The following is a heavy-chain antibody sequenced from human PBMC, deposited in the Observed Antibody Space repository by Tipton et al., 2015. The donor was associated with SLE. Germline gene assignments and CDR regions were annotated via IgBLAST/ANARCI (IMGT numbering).Heavy chain of an antibody. J-gene: IGHJ4*02. D-gene: IGHD1-1*01. Sequence: TLSLTCTVSGASISPYYWSWIRQSPGKGLEWIGYISSSGSTSYNPSLKSRVTISVDTSKNQFSLKLSSVTAADTAVYYCARANQLEHGFDYWGQGTLVTVSS. CDR3: ARANQLEHGFDY. CDR1: GASISPYY. CDR2: ISSSGST. V-gene: IGHV4-59*01.